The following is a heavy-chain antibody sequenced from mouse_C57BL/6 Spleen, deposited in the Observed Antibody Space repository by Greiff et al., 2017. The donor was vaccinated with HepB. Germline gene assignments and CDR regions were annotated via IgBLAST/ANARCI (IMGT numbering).Heavy chain of an antibody. CDR2: ISSGSSTI. Sequence: EVQRVESGGGLVKPGGSLKLSCAASGFTFSDYGMHWVRQAPEKGLEWVAYISSGSSTIYYADTVKGRFTISRDNAKNTLFLQMTSLRSEDTAMYYCARPYYDGYYVDYAMDYWGQGTSVTVSS. V-gene: IGHV5-17*01. CDR1: GFTFSDYG. D-gene: IGHD2-3*01. CDR3: ARPYYDGYYVDYAMDY. J-gene: IGHJ4*01.